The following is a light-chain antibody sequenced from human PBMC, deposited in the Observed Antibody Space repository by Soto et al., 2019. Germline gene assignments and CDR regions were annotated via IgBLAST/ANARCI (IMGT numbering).Light chain of an antibody. V-gene: IGLV7-46*01. J-gene: IGLJ3*02. CDR3: LVSFSGDRVV. Sequence: QAVVTQEPSLTVSPGGTATLTCGSSTGAVTSSHFPYWFQQKPGQAPRTLIYDTSNKHSWTPARFSGSLLGGKAALTLSGAQPEDEAEYFCLVSFSGDRVVFGGGTKLTVL. CDR2: DTS. CDR1: TGAVTSSHF.